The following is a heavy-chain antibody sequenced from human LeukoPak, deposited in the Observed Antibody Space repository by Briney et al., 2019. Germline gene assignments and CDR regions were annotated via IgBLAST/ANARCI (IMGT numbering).Heavy chain of an antibody. CDR2: IIPIFGTA. Sequence: ASVNVSCKASGGTLSSYAISWVRQAPGQGLEWMGGIIPIFGTANYAQKFQGRVTITADESTSTAYMELSSLRSEDAAVYYCARAYSSNWYYFDSWGQGALVTVSS. D-gene: IGHD2-2*01. V-gene: IGHV1-69*01. CDR1: GGTLSSYA. J-gene: IGHJ4*02. CDR3: ARAYSSNWYYFDS.